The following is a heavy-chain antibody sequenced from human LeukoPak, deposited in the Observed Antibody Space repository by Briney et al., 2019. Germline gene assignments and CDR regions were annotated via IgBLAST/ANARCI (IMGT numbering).Heavy chain of an antibody. D-gene: IGHD7-27*01. CDR2: LNPNSDNA. V-gene: IGHV1-8*03. Sequence: ASVKVSCKASGYIFTTYDIGWVRQATGQGLEWMGWLNPNSDNAGYAQKFQGRVTISRNTSISTAYMELSSLRSDDTAIYYCARRKFLGWFDPWGQGTLVTVSS. CDR1: GYIFTTYD. J-gene: IGHJ5*02. CDR3: ARRKFLGWFDP.